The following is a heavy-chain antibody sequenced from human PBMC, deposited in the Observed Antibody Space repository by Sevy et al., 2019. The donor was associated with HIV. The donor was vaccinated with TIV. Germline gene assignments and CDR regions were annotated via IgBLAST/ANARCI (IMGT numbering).Heavy chain of an antibody. D-gene: IGHD3-10*01. CDR2: ISYDGSNK. V-gene: IGHV3-30-3*01. CDR1: GFTFSSYA. J-gene: IGHJ4*02. Sequence: GGSLRLSCAASGFTFSSYAMHWVRQAPGKGLEWVEVISYDGSNKYYADSVKGRFTISRDNSKNTLYLQMNSLRAEDTAVYYCARGFGVRDYFDYWGQGTLVTVSS. CDR3: ARGFGVRDYFDY.